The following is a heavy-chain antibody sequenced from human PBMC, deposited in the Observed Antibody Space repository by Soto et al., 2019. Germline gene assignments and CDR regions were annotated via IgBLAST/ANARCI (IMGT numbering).Heavy chain of an antibody. CDR2: ISGSGGST. J-gene: IGHJ4*02. D-gene: IGHD1-26*01. Sequence: PGGSLRLSCVASGLTFGSYAMSWVRQAPGKGLEWVSTISGSGGSTYYGDSVKGRFTISRDNSKNTLYLQMNSLRAEDTAVYYCAKTIRGRIVGPTRTDYWGQGTLVTVSS. V-gene: IGHV3-23*01. CDR1: GLTFGSYA. CDR3: AKTIRGRIVGPTRTDY.